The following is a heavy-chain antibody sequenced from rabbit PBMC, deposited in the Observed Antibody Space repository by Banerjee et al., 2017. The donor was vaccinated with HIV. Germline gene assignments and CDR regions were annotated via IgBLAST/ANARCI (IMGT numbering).Heavy chain of an antibody. Sequence: QSLEESGGGLVQPGGSLKLSCKASGFDFSSYYMCWVRQAPGKGLEWIACIYAGSSGSTYYASWAKGRFTISKTSSTTVTLQMTSLTAADTATYFCARAATSSSGYYADFSLWGPGTLVTVS. J-gene: IGHJ4*01. CDR2: IYAGSSGST. CDR1: GFDFSSYY. CDR3: ARAATSSSGYYADFSL. D-gene: IGHD1-1*01. V-gene: IGHV1S40*01.